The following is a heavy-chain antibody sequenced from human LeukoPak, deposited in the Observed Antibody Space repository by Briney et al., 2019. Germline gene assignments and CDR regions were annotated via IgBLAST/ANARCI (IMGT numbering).Heavy chain of an antibody. CDR2: VSWDSGTK. V-gene: IGHV3-9*01. CDR1: GFSLDDYA. J-gene: IGHJ4*02. CDR3: ARIGYSSSSLDY. D-gene: IGHD6-6*01. Sequence: GRSLRLSCAGSGFSLDDYAMHWVRQAPGKGLEWVSSVSWDSGTKVYADSVKGRFTISRDNAKNSLYLQMNSLRADDTAVYYCARIGYSSSSLDYWGQGTLVTVSS.